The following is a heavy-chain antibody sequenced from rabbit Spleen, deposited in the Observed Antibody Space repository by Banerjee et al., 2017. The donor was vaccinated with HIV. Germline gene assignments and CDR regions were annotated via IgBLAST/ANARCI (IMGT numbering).Heavy chain of an antibody. CDR1: GFSFNSVYD. Sequence: VESGGALVKPGASLTLTCTASGFSFNSVYDMCWVRQAPGKGLEWVACINTATGKPVYATWAKGRFTISTTSSTTVTLQMTSLTAADTATYFCARDLAGAIGWNFYLWGPGTLVTVS. D-gene: IGHD4-1*01. CDR2: INTATGKP. J-gene: IGHJ4*01. V-gene: IGHV1S40*01. CDR3: ARDLAGAIGWNFYL.